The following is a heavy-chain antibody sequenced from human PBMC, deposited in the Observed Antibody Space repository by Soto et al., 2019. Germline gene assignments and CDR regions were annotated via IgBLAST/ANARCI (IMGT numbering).Heavy chain of an antibody. D-gene: IGHD5-18*01. CDR1: GFSFSNYS. J-gene: IGHJ4*02. Sequence: EVQLVESGGGLVKPGGSLRLSCTASGFSFSNYSMNWVRQAPGKGLEWVSSVSKNSGYIYYADAVKGRFTISRDNAKNSLYLQMNSLSAKDTAVYSCARGGGRDGYNLPDYWGQGTLVTVSS. CDR2: VSKNSGYI. CDR3: ARGGGRDGYNLPDY. V-gene: IGHV3-21*01.